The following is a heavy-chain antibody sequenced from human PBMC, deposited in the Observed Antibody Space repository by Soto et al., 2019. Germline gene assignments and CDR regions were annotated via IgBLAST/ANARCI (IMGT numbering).Heavy chain of an antibody. V-gene: IGHV1-46*01. CDR3: ARGWVAAHFPPPYDY. Sequence: QVQLVQSGAEVKKPGASVKVSCKASGYTFTSYYMHWVRQAPGQGLEWMGIINPSGGSTSYAQKFQGRVTMNRDTSTSTVYMELSSLRSEDTAVYYCARGWVAAHFPPPYDYWGQGTLVTVSS. CDR1: GYTFTSYY. J-gene: IGHJ4*02. CDR2: INPSGGST. D-gene: IGHD6-6*01.